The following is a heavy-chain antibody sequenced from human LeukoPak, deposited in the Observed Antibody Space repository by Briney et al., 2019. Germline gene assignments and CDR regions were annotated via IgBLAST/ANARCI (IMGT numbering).Heavy chain of an antibody. CDR1: GFTVSSNY. J-gene: IGHJ4*02. CDR3: ANSRYDSSGYYGIIGY. Sequence: GGSLRLSCAASGFTVSSNYMSWVRQAPGKGLEWVSSISRSGSTKYYADSVKGRFTISRDNAKNSLYLQMNSLRAEDTAVYYCANSRYDSSGYYGIIGYWGQGTLVTVSS. D-gene: IGHD3-22*01. V-gene: IGHV3-11*04. CDR2: ISRSGSTK.